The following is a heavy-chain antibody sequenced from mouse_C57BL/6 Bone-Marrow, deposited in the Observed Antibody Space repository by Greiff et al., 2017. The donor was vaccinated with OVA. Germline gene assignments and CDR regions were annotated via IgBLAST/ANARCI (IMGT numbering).Heavy chain of an antibody. Sequence: QVQLKESGAELLKPGASVKLSCKATGYTFTGYWLEWVKQRPGHGLEWIGEILPGSGSTNYNGKFKGKATFTADTSSNTAYMQLSSLTTEDSAIYYCARREGVDYWGQGTSVTVSS. CDR2: ILPGSGST. J-gene: IGHJ4*01. CDR3: ARREGVDY. CDR1: GYTFTGYW. V-gene: IGHV1-9*01.